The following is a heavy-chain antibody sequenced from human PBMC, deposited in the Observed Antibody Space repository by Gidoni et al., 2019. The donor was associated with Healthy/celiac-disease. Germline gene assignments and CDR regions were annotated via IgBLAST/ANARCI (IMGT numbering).Heavy chain of an antibody. D-gene: IGHD6-19*01. CDR1: GFHFLNAW. CDR2: IKSRTDGGTT. Sequence: EVQLVESGGGLVMPGGSLRLSWADSGFHFLNAWMRWVRQAPGKGLVWVGRIKSRTDGGTTDYAAPVKGRFTISRDDSKNTLYLQMNSLKTEDTAVYYCTSWGQWLTQYFQHWGQGTLVTVSS. CDR3: TSWGQWLTQYFQH. J-gene: IGHJ1*01. V-gene: IGHV3-15*01.